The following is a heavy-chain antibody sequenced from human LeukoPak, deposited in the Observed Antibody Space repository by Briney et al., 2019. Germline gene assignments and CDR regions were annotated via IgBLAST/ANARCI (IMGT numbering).Heavy chain of an antibody. CDR1: VDTFSRHA. Sequence: SVKVSLKCTVDTFSRHAFSWVRQAPGQGLAWMGGITPIYGTPSYVQKFQGRVTITADESTRTAYMEVSRLTSEDTAVYYCASGGIPLEVLDDWGQGTLVTVSS. D-gene: IGHD1-7*01. CDR2: ITPIYGTP. J-gene: IGHJ4*02. V-gene: IGHV1-69*01. CDR3: ASGGIPLEVLDD.